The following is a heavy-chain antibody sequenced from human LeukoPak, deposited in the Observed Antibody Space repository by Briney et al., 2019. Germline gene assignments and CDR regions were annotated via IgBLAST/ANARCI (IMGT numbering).Heavy chain of an antibody. J-gene: IGHJ3*02. CDR1: GYTFTSYG. Sequence: ASVKVSCKASGYTFTSYGISWVRQAPGQGLEWMGRIIPILGIANYAQKFQGRVTITADKSTSTAYMELSSLRSEDTAVYYCARSEMDTIRGAFDIWGQGTMVTVSS. D-gene: IGHD5-24*01. CDR3: ARSEMDTIRGAFDI. CDR2: IIPILGIA. V-gene: IGHV1-69*04.